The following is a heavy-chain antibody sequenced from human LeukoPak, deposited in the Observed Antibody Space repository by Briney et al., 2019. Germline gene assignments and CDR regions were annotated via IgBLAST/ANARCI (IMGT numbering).Heavy chain of an antibody. CDR3: ARGSSSWSYMDV. V-gene: IGHV3-20*04. D-gene: IGHD6-13*01. Sequence: GGSLRLSCAASGFTFDDYGMSWVRQAPGKGLEWVSGINWNGGSTGYADSVKGRFTISRDNAKNSLYLQMNSLRAEDTAVYYCARGSSSWSYMDVWGKGTTVTVSS. CDR2: INWNGGST. J-gene: IGHJ6*03. CDR1: GFTFDDYG.